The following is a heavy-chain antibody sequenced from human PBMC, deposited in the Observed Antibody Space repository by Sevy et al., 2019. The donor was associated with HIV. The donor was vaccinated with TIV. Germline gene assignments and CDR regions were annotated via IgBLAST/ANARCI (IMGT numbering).Heavy chain of an antibody. Sequence: GGSLRLSCAASGFTVSNDYMSWVRQAPGKGLEWVSVIYSGGNTYYADSVKGRFTISRDNSKNMVYLQMNSLRAEDMAVYYCARETVGGYDPWGQGTLVTVSS. J-gene: IGHJ5*02. CDR3: ARETVGGYDP. D-gene: IGHD1-26*01. CDR2: IYSGGNT. CDR1: GFTVSNDY. V-gene: IGHV3-53*01.